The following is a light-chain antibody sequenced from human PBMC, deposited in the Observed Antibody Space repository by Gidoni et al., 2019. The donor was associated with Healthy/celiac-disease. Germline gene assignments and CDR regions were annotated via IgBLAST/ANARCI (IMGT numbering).Light chain of an antibody. CDR3: QQYGSSPPWT. J-gene: IGKJ1*01. CDR2: GAS. CDR1: QSVSSSY. Sequence: EIVLTQSPGTLSLSPRARATLSCRASQSVSSSYLAWYQQKPGQAPRLLIYGASSRATGIPDRFSGSGSGTDFTLTISRLEPEDFAVYYCQQYGSSPPWTFGQGTKVEIK. V-gene: IGKV3-20*01.